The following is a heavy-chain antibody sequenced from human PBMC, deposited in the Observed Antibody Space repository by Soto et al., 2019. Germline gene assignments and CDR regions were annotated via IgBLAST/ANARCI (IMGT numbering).Heavy chain of an antibody. CDR2: IYYSGST. Sequence: SETLSLTCTVSGGSISSYYWSWIRQPPGKGLEWIGYIYYSGSTNYNPSLKSRVTISVDTSKNQFSLKLSSVTAADTAVYYCARGYSSSSPWFDPWGQGTLVTVSS. V-gene: IGHV4-59*01. CDR3: ARGYSSSSPWFDP. CDR1: GGSISSYY. J-gene: IGHJ5*02. D-gene: IGHD6-6*01.